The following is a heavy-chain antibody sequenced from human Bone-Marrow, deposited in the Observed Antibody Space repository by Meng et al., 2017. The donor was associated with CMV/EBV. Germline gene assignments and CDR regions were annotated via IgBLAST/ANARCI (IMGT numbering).Heavy chain of an antibody. CDR2: IKQDGSEK. CDR1: GFTFSSYW. V-gene: IGHV3-7*01. Sequence: GESLKISCAASGFTFSSYWMSWVRQAPGKGLEWVANIKQDGSEKYYVDSVKGRFTISRDNAKNTLYLQMNSLRSEDTAVYYCARDFSSTDAFDIWGQGTRVTVSS. J-gene: IGHJ3*02. CDR3: ARDFSSTDAFDI. D-gene: IGHD2-2*01.